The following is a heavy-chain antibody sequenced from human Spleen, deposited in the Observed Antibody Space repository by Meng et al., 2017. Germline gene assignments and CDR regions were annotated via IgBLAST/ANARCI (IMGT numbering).Heavy chain of an antibody. CDR3: ASYYYDSSALGYFQH. CDR2: IYYSGST. Sequence: QGQLQQSGPGLVKPSQTLSLTCTVSGGSISSGGYYWSWIRQHPGKGLEWIGYIYYSGSTYYNPSLKSRLTISVDTSQNQFSLNLNSVTAADTAVYYCASYYYDSSALGYFQHWGQGTLVTVSS. J-gene: IGHJ1*01. CDR1: GGSISSGGYY. D-gene: IGHD3-22*01. V-gene: IGHV4-31*03.